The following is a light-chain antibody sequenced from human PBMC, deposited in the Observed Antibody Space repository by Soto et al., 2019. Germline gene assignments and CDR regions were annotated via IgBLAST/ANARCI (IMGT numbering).Light chain of an antibody. J-gene: IGLJ1*01. Sequence: QSALTQPASVSGSPGQSITISCAGTSRDVGGYNPVSWYQQHPGKAPKLLIYEVTNRPSGVYNRFSGTKSGTTASLIISGLPTEDAADYYCTSYTSGSALYVFGTGTKLTVL. CDR2: EVT. CDR3: TSYTSGSALYV. V-gene: IGLV2-14*01. CDR1: SRDVGGYNP.